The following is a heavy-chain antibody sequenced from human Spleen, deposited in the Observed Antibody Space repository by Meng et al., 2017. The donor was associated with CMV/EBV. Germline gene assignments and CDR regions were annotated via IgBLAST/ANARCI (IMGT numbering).Heavy chain of an antibody. J-gene: IGHJ5*02. CDR2: INPNSGDT. Sequence: ASVKVSCKASEYTFTDYYIHWVRQAPGQGLEWMGWINPNSGDTNYAQKLQGRVTMTTDTSTSTAYMELRSLRSDDTAVYYCARVPNRRSGWFDPWGQGTLVTVSS. V-gene: IGHV1-2*02. CDR3: ARVPNRRSGWFDP. D-gene: IGHD6-25*01. CDR1: EYTFTDYY.